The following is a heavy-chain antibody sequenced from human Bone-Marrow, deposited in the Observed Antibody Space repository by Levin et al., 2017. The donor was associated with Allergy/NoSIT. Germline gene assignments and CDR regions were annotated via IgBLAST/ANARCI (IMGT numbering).Heavy chain of an antibody. J-gene: IGHJ4*02. CDR1: GGSISSYY. D-gene: IGHD6-13*01. CDR3: ARDQGGSSSPLHFDY. Sequence: KTSETLSLTCTVSGGSISSYYWSWIRQPAGKGLEWIGRIYTSGSTNYNPSLKSRVTMSVDTSKKQFSLKLSSVTAADTAVYYCARDQGGSSSPLHFDYWGQGTLVTVSS. V-gene: IGHV4-4*07. CDR2: IYTSGST.